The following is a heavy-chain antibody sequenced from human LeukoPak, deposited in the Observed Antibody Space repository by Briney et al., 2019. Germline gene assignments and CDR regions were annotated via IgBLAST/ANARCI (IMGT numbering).Heavy chain of an antibody. CDR1: GFTFNNYW. Sequence: GGSLRLSCAAFGFTFNNYWMSWVRQAPGKGLEWVANINQDGSGKHYVDSVKGRFTISRDNAKNSLYLQMNSLRAEDTAVYFCAKASIAGAIGVLDYWGQGTLVTVPS. CDR3: AKASIAGAIGVLDY. J-gene: IGHJ4*02. D-gene: IGHD1-26*01. V-gene: IGHV3-7*01. CDR2: INQDGSGK.